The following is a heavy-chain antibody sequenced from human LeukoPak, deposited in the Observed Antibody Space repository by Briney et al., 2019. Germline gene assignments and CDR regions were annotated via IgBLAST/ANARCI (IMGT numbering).Heavy chain of an antibody. D-gene: IGHD6-19*01. CDR3: AKVPSSGWYAVDY. CDR1: GFTFSTYV. V-gene: IGHV3-30*18. CDR2: ISYDASNK. Sequence: SLKLFCATSGFTFSTYVIHWVRQAPGQGPEWVAVISYDASNKYYADSVKGRFTISRDNSKNTLYLQMNSLRAEDTAVYYCAKVPSSGWYAVDYWGQGTLVTVSS. J-gene: IGHJ4*02.